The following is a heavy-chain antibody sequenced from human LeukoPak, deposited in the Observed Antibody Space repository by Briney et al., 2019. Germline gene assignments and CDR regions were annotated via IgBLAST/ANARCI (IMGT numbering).Heavy chain of an antibody. CDR1: GFTFSSYG. CDR3: AKAVNSVYDSSGPI. D-gene: IGHD3-22*01. V-gene: IGHV3-30*18. J-gene: IGHJ3*02. Sequence: GGSLRLSCAASGFTFSSYGIHWVRQAPGKGLEWVAVISYDGSNKYYADSVKGRFTISRDNSKNTLYLQMNSLRAEDTAVYYCAKAVNSVYDSSGPIWGQGTMVTVSS. CDR2: ISYDGSNK.